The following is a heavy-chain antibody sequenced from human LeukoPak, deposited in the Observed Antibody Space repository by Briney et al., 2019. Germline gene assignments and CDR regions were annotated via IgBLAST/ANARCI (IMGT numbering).Heavy chain of an antibody. CDR3: ARAYRFGELSNDAFDI. D-gene: IGHD3-10*01. J-gene: IGHJ3*02. CDR1: GFTFNSYS. CDR2: ISSSSSYI. Sequence: GGSLRLSCAASGFTFNSYSMNWVRQAPGKGLEWVSFISSSSSYIYYADSVKGRFTISRDNAKNSLYLQMNSLRAGDTAVYYCARAYRFGELSNDAFDIWGQGTMVTVSS. V-gene: IGHV3-21*01.